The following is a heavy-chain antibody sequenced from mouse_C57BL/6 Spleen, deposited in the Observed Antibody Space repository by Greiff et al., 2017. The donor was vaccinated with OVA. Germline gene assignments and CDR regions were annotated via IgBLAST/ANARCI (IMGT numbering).Heavy chain of an antibody. J-gene: IGHJ1*03. CDR2: IYPGSGNT. V-gene: IGHV1-66*01. D-gene: IGHD1-1*01. CDR3: ASGGSSPYWYFDV. Sequence: QVQLKESGPELVKPGASVKISCKASGYSFTSYYIHWVKQRPGQGLEWIGWIYPGSGNTKYNEKFKGKATLTADTSSSTAYMQLSSLTSEDSAVYYCASGGSSPYWYFDVWGTGTTVTVSS. CDR1: GYSFTSYY.